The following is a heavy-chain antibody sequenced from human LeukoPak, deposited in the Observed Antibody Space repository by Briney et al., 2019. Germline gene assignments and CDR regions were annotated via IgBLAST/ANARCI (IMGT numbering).Heavy chain of an antibody. V-gene: IGHV3-23*01. CDR3: ARDKSGSYYGDYFDY. D-gene: IGHD1-26*01. J-gene: IGHJ4*02. CDR1: GFTFSSYA. Sequence: GGSLRLSCAASGFTFSSYAMGWVRQAPGKGLEWVPAISGTGNRTYYADSVKGRFAISRDNAKNSLYLQMNSLRAEDAAVYYCARDKSGSYYGDYFDYWGQGTLVTVSS. CDR2: ISGTGNRT.